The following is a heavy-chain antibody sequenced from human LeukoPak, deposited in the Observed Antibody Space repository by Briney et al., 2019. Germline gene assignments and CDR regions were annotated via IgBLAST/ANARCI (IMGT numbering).Heavy chain of an antibody. CDR2: ISTTGTTI. J-gene: IGHJ4*02. V-gene: IGHV3-48*03. Sequence: GGSLRLSCEASGFIFSSYEMNWVRQAPGKGLESVSYISTTGTTIYYSDSVRGRFTISRDNARNSLFLQMSSLRAEDTAVYYCARGRRDGYNYWGQGTLVTVSS. D-gene: IGHD5-24*01. CDR3: ARGRRDGYNY. CDR1: GFIFSSYE.